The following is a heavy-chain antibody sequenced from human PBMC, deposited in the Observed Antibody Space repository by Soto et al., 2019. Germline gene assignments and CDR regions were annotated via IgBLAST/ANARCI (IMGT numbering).Heavy chain of an antibody. J-gene: IGHJ4*02. CDR1: GYTFLNYG. V-gene: IGHV1-18*01. CDR3: AKDRGYGYRSDH. D-gene: IGHD3-16*01. Sequence: QVHLVQSGPEVKKPGASVKVSCKASGYTFLNYGINWVRQAPGQGLEWMGGIQTDTGHPNVAQKFEDRVTMTTDTSTNTAYMEMRSLRSGDTATYYCAKDRGYGYRSDHWGQGTLVTVSS. CDR2: IQTDTGHP.